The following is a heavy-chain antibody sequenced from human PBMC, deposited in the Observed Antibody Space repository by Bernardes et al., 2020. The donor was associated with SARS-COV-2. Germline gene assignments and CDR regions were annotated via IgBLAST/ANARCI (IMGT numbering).Heavy chain of an antibody. J-gene: IGHJ3*02. CDR2: IHFSGIA. V-gene: IGHV4-4*07. CDR1: GDSFSNHY. Sequence: SETLSLTCIVSGDSFSNHYCTWIRQPAGKGLECIGRIHFSGIANYNPSLRSRVTMSVDTSKNQFSLELSSVTAADTALYYCARVHWPAVKGAFDIWGQGTVVTVSS. D-gene: IGHD2-2*01. CDR3: ARVHWPAVKGAFDI.